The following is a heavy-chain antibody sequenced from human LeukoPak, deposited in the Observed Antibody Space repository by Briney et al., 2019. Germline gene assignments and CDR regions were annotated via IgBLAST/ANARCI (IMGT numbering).Heavy chain of an antibody. D-gene: IGHD3-22*01. Sequence: GGPLRLSCAASGFTFRDYFMSWIRQAPGKGLEWIAYTNTAGNTIYYADSMKDRFTISRDNAKNSLYLQMNTLRAEDTAVYYCARATYDSSAVDAFDIWGQGTMVTVSP. V-gene: IGHV3-11*01. CDR3: ARATYDSSAVDAFDI. J-gene: IGHJ3*02. CDR2: TNTAGNTI. CDR1: GFTFRDYF.